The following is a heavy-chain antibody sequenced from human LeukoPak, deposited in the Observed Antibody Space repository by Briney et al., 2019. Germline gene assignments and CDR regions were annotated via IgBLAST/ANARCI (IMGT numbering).Heavy chain of an antibody. Sequence: GGSLRLSCAVSGFTFSRYEMNWVRQAPGKGLEWVSFIRSSGGPIYYADSVEGRFTISRDNDKNSLYLQMDSLRAEDTAVYYCARDSPMISGPYYHYYMDVWGKGTTVTISS. V-gene: IGHV3-48*03. CDR1: GFTFSRYE. D-gene: IGHD3/OR15-3a*01. CDR2: IRSSGGPI. CDR3: ARDSPMISGPYYHYYMDV. J-gene: IGHJ6*03.